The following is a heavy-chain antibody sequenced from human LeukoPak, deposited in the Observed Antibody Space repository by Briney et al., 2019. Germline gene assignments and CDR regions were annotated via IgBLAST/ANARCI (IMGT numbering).Heavy chain of an antibody. V-gene: IGHV3-30*02. CDR1: GFTFSSYG. D-gene: IGHD1-1*01. J-gene: IGHJ4*02. Sequence: QPGGSLRLSCAASGFTFSSYGMHWVRQAPGKGLEWVAFIRYDGSNKYYADSVKGRFTISRDNSKSTLYLQMNSLRAEDTAVYYCAKGTLLKGTVDYWGQGTLVTVSS. CDR3: AKGTLLKGTVDY. CDR2: IRYDGSNK.